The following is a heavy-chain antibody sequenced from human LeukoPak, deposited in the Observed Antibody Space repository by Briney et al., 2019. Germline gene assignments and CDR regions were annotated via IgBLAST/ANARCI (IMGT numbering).Heavy chain of an antibody. J-gene: IGHJ4*02. D-gene: IGHD3-10*01. V-gene: IGHV1-46*01. CDR3: ARDQSRLLWFGELLPTY. CDR1: GYTFTSYY. Sequence: GASVTVSCTASGYTFTSYYMHWVRQAPGQGLEWMGIINPSGGSTSYAQKFQGRVTMTRDTSTSTVYKELSSLRSEDTAVYYCARDQSRLLWFGELLPTYWGQGTLVTVSS. CDR2: INPSGGST.